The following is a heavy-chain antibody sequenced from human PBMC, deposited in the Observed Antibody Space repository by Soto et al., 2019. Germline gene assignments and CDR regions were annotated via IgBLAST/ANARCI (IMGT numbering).Heavy chain of an antibody. V-gene: IGHV3-23*01. J-gene: IGHJ3*01. CDR1: GFIFTNYA. CDR3: AKDADNDDYGVFDV. CDR2: VRGSGGSS. Sequence: EVQLLESGGGLVQPGGSLRLSCAASGFIFTNYALSWVRQAPGKGLGWVAGVRGSGGSSYYADSVKARFTVSRDNSRSTLYLQMSSLSAEDSAIYYCAKDADNDDYGVFDVWGQGTLVTVSS. D-gene: IGHD4-17*01.